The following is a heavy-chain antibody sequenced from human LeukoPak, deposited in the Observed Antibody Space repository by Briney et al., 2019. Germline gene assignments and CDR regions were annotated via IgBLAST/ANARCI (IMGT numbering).Heavy chain of an antibody. J-gene: IGHJ4*02. D-gene: IGHD6-6*01. CDR2: IKQDGSEK. CDR3: ARDRGFEYSDTGSFDY. Sequence: GGSLRLSCAASGFTFSTYWMSWVRQAPGKGLEWVANIKQDGSEKYYVDSVKGRFTISRDNAENSLYLQMNSLRGEDTAEYYCARDRGFEYSDTGSFDYWGQGTLVTVSS. V-gene: IGHV3-7*01. CDR1: GFTFSTYW.